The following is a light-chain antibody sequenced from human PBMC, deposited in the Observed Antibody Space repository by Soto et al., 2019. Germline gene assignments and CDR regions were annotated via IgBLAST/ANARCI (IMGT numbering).Light chain of an antibody. CDR1: SSNIGNNY. Sequence: QSVLTQPPSMSAAPGQKVTLSCSGSSSNIGNNYVSWYQQLPGTAPKIIIYENNRRPSGIPDRFSGSKSGTSATLGITGLQTGDEADYYCGTWDASLTVGGFGGGTKLTVL. J-gene: IGLJ3*02. V-gene: IGLV1-51*02. CDR3: GTWDASLTVGG. CDR2: ENN.